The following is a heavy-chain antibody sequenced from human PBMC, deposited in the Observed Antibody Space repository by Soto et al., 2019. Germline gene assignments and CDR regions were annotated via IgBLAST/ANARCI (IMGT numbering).Heavy chain of an antibody. Sequence: GGSLRLSCAASGFTFSSYAMSWVRQAPGKGLEWVSAISGSGGSTHYADSVKGRFTISRDNSKNTLYLQMNSLRSEDTAVYYCAKVGYSSSWYFDYYMDVWGKGTTVTVSS. J-gene: IGHJ6*03. CDR3: AKVGYSSSWYFDYYMDV. CDR2: ISGSGGST. CDR1: GFTFSSYA. V-gene: IGHV3-23*01. D-gene: IGHD6-13*01.